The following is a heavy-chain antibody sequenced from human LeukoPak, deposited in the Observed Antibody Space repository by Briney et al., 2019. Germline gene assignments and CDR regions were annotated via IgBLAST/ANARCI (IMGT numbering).Heavy chain of an antibody. Sequence: GRSLRLSCAASGFTFSSYCMHWVRQAPGKGLEWVAVISYDGSDKYYADSVKGRFTIPRDNSKNTLYLQMSSLRAEDTAVYYSAKGKALRRYYFDYWGQGNLVTVSS. CDR1: GFTFSSYC. J-gene: IGHJ4*02. D-gene: IGHD1-14*01. CDR3: AKGKALRRYYFDY. V-gene: IGHV3-30*18. CDR2: ISYDGSDK.